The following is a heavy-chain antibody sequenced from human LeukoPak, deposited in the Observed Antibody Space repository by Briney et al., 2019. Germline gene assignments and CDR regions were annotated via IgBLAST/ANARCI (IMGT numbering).Heavy chain of an antibody. CDR3: AVSLTTGGYYGMDV. CDR2: FPPEDGET. CDR1: GYTLTELS. Sequence: ASVKVSRTVSGYTLTELSLHSVGQAPAKVLEWLGRFPPEDGETIYALTFQGTVTMTEDTSTDTAYMELSSLRSEDTAVYFCAVSLTTGGYYGMDVWGQGTTVTVSS. V-gene: IGHV1-24*01. D-gene: IGHD1-1*01. J-gene: IGHJ6*02.